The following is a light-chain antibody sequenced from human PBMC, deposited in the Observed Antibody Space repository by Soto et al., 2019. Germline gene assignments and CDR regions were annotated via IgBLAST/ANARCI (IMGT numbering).Light chain of an antibody. CDR2: EVS. CDR3: ATWDDSLNGVV. V-gene: IGLV2-14*01. CDR1: SSDVGGYNY. Sequence: QSALTQPASVSGSPGQSITISCTGTSSDVGGYNYVSWYQQHPGKAPKLMIYEVSNRPSGVPDRFSGPKSGTSASLAISGLQSEDEADYYCATWDDSLNGVVFGGGTKLTVL. J-gene: IGLJ2*01.